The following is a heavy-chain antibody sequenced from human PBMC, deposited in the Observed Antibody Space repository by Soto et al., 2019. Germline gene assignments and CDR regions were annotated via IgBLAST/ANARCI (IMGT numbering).Heavy chain of an antibody. CDR3: GGGTAARPSFFGLGV. D-gene: IGHD3-16*01. CDR2: IIPIFGTA. V-gene: IGHV1-69*12. Sequence: QVQLVQSGAEVKKPGSSVKVSCKASGGTFSSYAISWVRQAPGQGLEWMGGIIPIFGTANYAQKFQGRVTITVDESTSTAYMGLGSLGSEDTAGYYWGGGTAARPSFFGLGVLGQGTKVTGSP. CDR1: GGTFSSYA. J-gene: IGHJ6*01.